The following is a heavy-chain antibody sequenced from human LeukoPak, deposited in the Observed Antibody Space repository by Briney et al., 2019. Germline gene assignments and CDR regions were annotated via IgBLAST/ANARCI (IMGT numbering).Heavy chain of an antibody. V-gene: IGHV3-74*01. Sequence: TGGSLRLSCAASGFTFSTYWMHWVRQAPGKGLVWVSRINIDGSSTYYADSVKGRLTISRDNSKNTLYLQMERLTAEDTAVYFCARLPAAINGYFDPWGQGTLVTVSS. D-gene: IGHD2-2*01. CDR1: GFTFSTYW. J-gene: IGHJ5*02. CDR2: INIDGSST. CDR3: ARLPAAINGYFDP.